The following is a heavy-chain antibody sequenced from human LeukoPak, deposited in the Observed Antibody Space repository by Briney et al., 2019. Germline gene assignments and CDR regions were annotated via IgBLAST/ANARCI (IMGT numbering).Heavy chain of an antibody. CDR1: GGTFSSYA. CDR2: IIPIFGIA. CDR3: ARDWYAYCGGDCYSPYYFDY. D-gene: IGHD2-21*02. Sequence: SVKVSCKASGGTFSSYAISWVRQAPGQGLEWMGRIIPIFGIANYAQKFQGRVTITADKSTSTAYMELSSLRSEDTAVYYCARDWYAYCGGDCYSPYYFDYWGRGTLVTVSS. J-gene: IGHJ4*02. V-gene: IGHV1-69*04.